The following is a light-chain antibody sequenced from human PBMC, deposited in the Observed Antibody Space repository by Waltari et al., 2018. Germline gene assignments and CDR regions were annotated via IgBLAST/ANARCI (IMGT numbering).Light chain of an antibody. CDR3: LQNAGYPYT. J-gene: IGKJ2*01. CDR2: AAS. Sequence: DIQMPQSPSAISASVRDTVTLTFRASQGITNYLVWFQQKPGKVPKRLIYAASSLHSGVPSRFSGSGSGTEFTLTINSLQPEDFATYYCLQNAGYPYTFGQGTKLDFK. V-gene: IGKV1-17*03. CDR1: QGITNY.